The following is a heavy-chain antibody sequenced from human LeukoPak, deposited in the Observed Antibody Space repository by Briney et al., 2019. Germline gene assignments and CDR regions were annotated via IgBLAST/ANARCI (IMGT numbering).Heavy chain of an antibody. CDR3: ARLRTPDYYFDY. D-gene: IGHD2-21*01. V-gene: IGHV5-51*01. CDR1: GYSFPTYW. Sequence: GESLKISCKGSGYSFPTYWIAWVRQMPGEGLEWMGVVYPGDSHTIYSPSFQGQVTISADKSISTAYLQWSSLKASDTAMYYCARLRTPDYYFDYWGQGTLVTVSS. J-gene: IGHJ4*02. CDR2: VYPGDSHT.